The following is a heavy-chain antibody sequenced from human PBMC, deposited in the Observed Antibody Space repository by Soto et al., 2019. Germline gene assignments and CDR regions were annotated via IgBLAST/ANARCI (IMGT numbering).Heavy chain of an antibody. J-gene: IGHJ2*01. CDR2: IYYSGST. CDR1: GGSISSSSYY. CDR3: ARRKTGDDWYFDL. D-gene: IGHD7-27*01. V-gene: IGHV4-39*01. Sequence: SETLSLTCTVSGGSISSSSYYWGWIRQPPGKGLEWIGSIYYSGSTYYNPSLKSRVTISVDTSKNQFSLKLSSVTAADTAVYYCARRKTGDDWYFDLWGRGTLVTVSS.